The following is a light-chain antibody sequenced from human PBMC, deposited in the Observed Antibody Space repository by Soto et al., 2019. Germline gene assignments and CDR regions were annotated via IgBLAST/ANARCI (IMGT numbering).Light chain of an antibody. Sequence: EIVLTQSPGTLSLSPGERATLSCRASRSVTSNYLAWYQQKPGQAPRLLIYVASNRATGIPDRFSGSGSGTDFTLTINRLEPEDFAVYYCHQYGSSPWAFGQGTKVEIK. V-gene: IGKV3-20*01. CDR1: RSVTSNY. CDR3: HQYGSSPWA. J-gene: IGKJ1*01. CDR2: VAS.